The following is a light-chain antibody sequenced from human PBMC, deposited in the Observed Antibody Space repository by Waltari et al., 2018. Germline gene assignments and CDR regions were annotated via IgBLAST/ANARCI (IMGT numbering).Light chain of an antibody. J-gene: IGKJ3*01. CDR2: ETS. CDR3: QHYSRSAT. Sequence: EIVLTQSPGTLSSSPGETLNISCRSSQSLNQKSLAWYRHKPGQAPRLLMYETSVTATGIPDRFSGSGSGTDITLTISRLEPEDFAVYYCQHYSRSATFGPGTKVEMK. V-gene: IGKV3-20*01. CDR1: QSLNQKS.